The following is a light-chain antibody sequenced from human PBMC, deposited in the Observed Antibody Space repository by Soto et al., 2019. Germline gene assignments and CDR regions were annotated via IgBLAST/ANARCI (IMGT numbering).Light chain of an antibody. CDR2: AAS. Sequence: DIHLTQSPSFLSASLGDRVTITFRASQGISSYLAWYQQKPGKAPKLLIYAASTLQSGVPSRFSGSGSGTEFTLTISSLQPEDFATYYCQQLNSYPITFGQGTRLEIK. J-gene: IGKJ5*01. CDR1: QGISSY. V-gene: IGKV1-9*01. CDR3: QQLNSYPIT.